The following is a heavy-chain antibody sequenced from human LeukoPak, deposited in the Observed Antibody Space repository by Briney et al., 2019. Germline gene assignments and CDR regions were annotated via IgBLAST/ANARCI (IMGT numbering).Heavy chain of an antibody. V-gene: IGHV4-59*01. D-gene: IGHD3-10*01. J-gene: IGHJ3*02. CDR2: IYYSGST. CDR3: ARFTYYYGSGSNDAFDI. Sequence: SETLSLTCTVAGGSISSYYWSWIRQPPGKGLEWIGYIYYSGSTNYNPSIKSRVTISVDTSKNQFSLKLSSVPAADTAVYYCARFTYYYGSGSNDAFDIWGQGTMVTVSS. CDR1: GGSISSYY.